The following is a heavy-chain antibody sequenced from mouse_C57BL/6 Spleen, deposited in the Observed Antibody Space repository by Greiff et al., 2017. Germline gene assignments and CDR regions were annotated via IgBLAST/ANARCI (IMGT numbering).Heavy chain of an antibody. CDR1: GYAFSSYW. CDR2: IYPGDGDT. J-gene: IGHJ4*01. CDR3: ARFFYYGSSYIYYAMDY. Sequence: LEESGAELVKPGASVKISCKASGYAFSSYWMNWVKQRPGKGLEWIGQIYPGDGDTNYNGKFKGKATLTADKSSSTAYMQLSSLTSEDSAVYFCARFFYYGSSYIYYAMDYWGQGTAVTVSS. V-gene: IGHV1-80*01. D-gene: IGHD1-1*01.